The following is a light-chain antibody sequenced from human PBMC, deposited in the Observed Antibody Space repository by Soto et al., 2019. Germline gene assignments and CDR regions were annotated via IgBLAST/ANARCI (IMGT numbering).Light chain of an antibody. CDR1: QSVSSSY. Sequence: EIVLTQSPGTLSLSPGERATLSCRASQSVSSSYLAWYQQKPGQAPRLLIYGASSRATGIPDRFSGSGSGTVFTLTISRLEPEYFAVYYCQQYGSSRTFGQGTKVEIK. CDR3: QQYGSSRT. V-gene: IGKV3-20*01. J-gene: IGKJ1*01. CDR2: GAS.